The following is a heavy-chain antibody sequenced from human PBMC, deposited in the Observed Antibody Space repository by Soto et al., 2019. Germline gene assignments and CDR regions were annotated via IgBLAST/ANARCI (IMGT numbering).Heavy chain of an antibody. CDR1: GFTFSGSA. Sequence: GGSLRLSCAASGFTFSGSAMHWVRQASGKGLEWVGRIRSKANSYATAYAASVKGRFTISRDDSKNTAYLQMNSLKTEDTAVYYCTRTSPPRVMPHYWGQGTLVTVSS. CDR2: IRSKANSYAT. D-gene: IGHD2-2*01. J-gene: IGHJ4*02. CDR3: TRTSPPRVMPHY. V-gene: IGHV3-73*01.